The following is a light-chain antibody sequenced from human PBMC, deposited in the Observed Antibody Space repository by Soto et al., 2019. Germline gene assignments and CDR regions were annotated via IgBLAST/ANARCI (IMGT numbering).Light chain of an antibody. CDR1: DDISNY. J-gene: IGKJ3*01. Sequence: DIQMTQSPSSLSASVGDRVTITCQASDDISNYLNWYQQKPGKAPKVLIYDASHLESGVPSRFSGGGSWTEFTFTISSLQAEDIATYYCQQYANLPLTFGPGTKVDI. CDR2: DAS. CDR3: QQYANLPLT. V-gene: IGKV1-33*01.